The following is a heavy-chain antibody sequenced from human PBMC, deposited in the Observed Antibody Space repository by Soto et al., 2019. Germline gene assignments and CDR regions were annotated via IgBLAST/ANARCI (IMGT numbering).Heavy chain of an antibody. V-gene: IGHV3-64*04. D-gene: IGHD2-15*01. Sequence: GGSLRLSCSASGFPFNMYGVHWVRQAPGKGLQYVSAFSSSGDSTYYADSVKGRFTISRDNAKNSLYLQMNSLRAEDTAVYYCARSLRKYSAYCSRGSCHVDLDYWGQGTLVTVS. CDR3: ARSLRKYSAYCSRGSCHVDLDY. CDR1: GFPFNMYG. CDR2: FSSSGDST. J-gene: IGHJ4*02.